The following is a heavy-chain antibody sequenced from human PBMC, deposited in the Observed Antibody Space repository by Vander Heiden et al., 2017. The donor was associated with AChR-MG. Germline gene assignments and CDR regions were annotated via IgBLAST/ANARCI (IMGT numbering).Heavy chain of an antibody. J-gene: IGHJ4*02. CDR2: ISDGDTAT. D-gene: IGHD3-10*01. V-gene: IGHV3-23*01. CDR3: AIIPGGVLIPFYDF. CDR1: GFTFRNYA. Sequence: DVQLLESGGGLVQPGGSLRLCCAASGFTFRNYAMTWARQAPGKGREWVSAISDGDTATYYADSVKGRFTISRDISKNTLYLQMNDLRVEDTAVYYCAIIPGGVLIPFYDFWGQGTPVTVSS.